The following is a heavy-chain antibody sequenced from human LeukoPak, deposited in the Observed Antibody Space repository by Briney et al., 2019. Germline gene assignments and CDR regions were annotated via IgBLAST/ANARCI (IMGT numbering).Heavy chain of an antibody. CDR2: INHSGST. CDR3: ARGASYGSLYYYYYMDV. V-gene: IGHV4-39*07. D-gene: IGHD4-17*01. J-gene: IGHJ6*03. CDR1: GGSISSSSYY. Sequence: SETLSLTCTVSGGSISSSSYYWGWIRQPPGKGLEWIGEINHSGSTNYNPSLKSRVTISVDTSKNQFSLKLSSVTAADTAVYYCARGASYGSLYYYYYMDVWGKGTTVTVSS.